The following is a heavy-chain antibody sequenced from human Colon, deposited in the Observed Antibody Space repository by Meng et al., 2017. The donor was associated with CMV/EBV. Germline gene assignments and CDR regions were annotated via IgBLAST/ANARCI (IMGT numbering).Heavy chain of an antibody. CDR3: ARDLWSGSSDYFDY. D-gene: IGHD3-3*01. V-gene: IGHV1-2*02. CDR2: INPKSGDT. CDR1: GYSFTGFY. J-gene: IGHJ4*02. Sequence: QVQPVQSGAEVKKPGASVKVSCKASGYSFTGFYIQWVRQAPGQGLEWMGWINPKSGDTIYEQKFQGRVTMTRDTSISTVYMDLNSLRSDDTAVYFCARDLWSGSSDYFDYWGQGTLVTVSS.